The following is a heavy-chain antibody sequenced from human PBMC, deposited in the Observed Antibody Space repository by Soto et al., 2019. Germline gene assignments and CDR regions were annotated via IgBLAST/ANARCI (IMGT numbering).Heavy chain of an antibody. D-gene: IGHD6-13*01. J-gene: IGHJ5*02. V-gene: IGHV1-3*01. CDR3: VRRHVSATGIDWFDP. CDR1: GYTFTSYG. Sequence: ASVKVSCKASGYTFTSYGIHWVRQAPGQRLEWMGWINAANGDTKYSPRFQGRVTITRDTSASTAYMELSSLRSEDTAVYYCVRRHVSATGIDWFDPWGQGTLVTVSS. CDR2: INAANGDT.